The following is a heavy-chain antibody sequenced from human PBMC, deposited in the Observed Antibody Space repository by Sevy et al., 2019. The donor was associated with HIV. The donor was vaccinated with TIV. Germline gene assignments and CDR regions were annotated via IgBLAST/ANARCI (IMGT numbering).Heavy chain of an antibody. CDR1: GYMFTIYG. D-gene: IGHD4-17*01. V-gene: IGHV1-18*01. CDR3: TRDNGHSQYGAFDF. J-gene: IGHJ3*01. Sequence: ASVKVSCKTSGYMFTIYGITWVRQAPGQGLEWMGWISAYSGNTNYAQKLQDRVQMTTDTSTSTAYMELRSLRSDDTAVYYCTRDNGHSQYGAFDFWGQGTMVTVSS. CDR2: ISAYSGNT.